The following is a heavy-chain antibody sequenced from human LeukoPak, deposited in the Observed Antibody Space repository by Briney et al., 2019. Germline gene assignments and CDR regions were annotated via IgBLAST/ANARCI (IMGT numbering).Heavy chain of an antibody. Sequence: GASVKVSCKASGGTFSSYAISWVRQAPGQGLEWMGRIIPILGIANYAQKFQGRVTMTRDTSTSTVYMELSSLRSEDTAVYYCARGHYYGSGSPKYYFDYWGQGTLVTVSS. CDR1: GGTFSSYA. CDR2: IIPILGIA. CDR3: ARGHYYGSGSPKYYFDY. J-gene: IGHJ4*02. V-gene: IGHV1-69*04. D-gene: IGHD3-10*01.